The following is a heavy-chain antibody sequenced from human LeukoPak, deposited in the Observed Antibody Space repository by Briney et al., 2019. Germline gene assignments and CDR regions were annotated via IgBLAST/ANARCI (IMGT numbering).Heavy chain of an antibody. J-gene: IGHJ4*02. CDR2: IRYDGSNK. CDR3: AKSASGYDFWSGYYGDDY. Sequence: PGGSLRLSCAASGFTFSSYGMHWVRRAPGKGLEWVTFIRYDGSNKYYADSVKGRFTISRDNSKNTLYLQMNSLRAEDTAVYYCAKSASGYDFWSGYYGDDYWGQGTLVTVSS. V-gene: IGHV3-30*02. CDR1: GFTFSSYG. D-gene: IGHD3-3*01.